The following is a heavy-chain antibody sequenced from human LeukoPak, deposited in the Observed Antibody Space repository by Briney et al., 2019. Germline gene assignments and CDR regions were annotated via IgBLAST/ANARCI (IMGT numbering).Heavy chain of an antibody. D-gene: IGHD5-24*01. J-gene: IGHJ4*02. V-gene: IGHV3-74*01. CDR1: GFTFRSYW. Sequence: GGSLRLSCAASGFTFRSYWMHWVCQAPGKGLVWVSHIINDGSRTSYADSVKGRFTISRDNAKNTVYLQMNSLRAEDTAVYYCARSDGGFDYWGQGTLVTVSA. CDR3: ARSDGGFDY. CDR2: IINDGSRT.